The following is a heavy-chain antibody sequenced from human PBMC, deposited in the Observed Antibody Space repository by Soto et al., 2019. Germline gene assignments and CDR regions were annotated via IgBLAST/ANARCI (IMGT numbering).Heavy chain of an antibody. CDR1: GGSISSGGYS. CDR2: IYRSGST. D-gene: IGHD2-15*01. Sequence: SETLSLTCAVSGGSISSGGYSWSWIRQPPGKGLEWIGYIYRSGSTYYNPSLKSRVTISFDASKNEISLQVRSATAADAAVYYCARDLKEYCSDGKCNWFDPWGQGTLVTVSS. J-gene: IGHJ5*02. CDR3: ARDLKEYCSDGKCNWFDP. V-gene: IGHV4-30-2*01.